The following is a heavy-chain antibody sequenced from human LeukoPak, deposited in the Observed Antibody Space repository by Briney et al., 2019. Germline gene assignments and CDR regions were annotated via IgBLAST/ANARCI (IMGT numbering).Heavy chain of an antibody. Sequence: GGSLRLSCAASGFTFSSYEMNWVRQAPVKGLEWVSYIDSSGSTIHYADSVKGRFTISRDNAKNSLYLQMNSLRAEDTAVYYCARDLVDIVATTRVWYFDLWGRGTLVTVSS. J-gene: IGHJ2*01. CDR3: ARDLVDIVATTRVWYFDL. V-gene: IGHV3-48*03. D-gene: IGHD5-12*01. CDR2: IDSSGSTI. CDR1: GFTFSSYE.